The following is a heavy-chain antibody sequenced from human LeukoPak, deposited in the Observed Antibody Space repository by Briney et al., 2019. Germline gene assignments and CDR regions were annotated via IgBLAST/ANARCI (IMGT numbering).Heavy chain of an antibody. Sequence: GGSLRLSCAASGFTFSSYWMSWVRQAPGKGLEWVANIKQDGSERYYVDSVKGRFTISRDNAKSSVYLQMNSLRAEDTAVYYCARLLRGGISGYACDIWGQGTMVTVSS. J-gene: IGHJ3*02. CDR1: GFTFSSYW. D-gene: IGHD3-3*02. CDR3: ARLLRGGISGYACDI. V-gene: IGHV3-7*01. CDR2: IKQDGSER.